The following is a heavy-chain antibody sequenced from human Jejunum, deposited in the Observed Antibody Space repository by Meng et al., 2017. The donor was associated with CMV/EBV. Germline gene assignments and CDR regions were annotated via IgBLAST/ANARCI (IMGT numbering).Heavy chain of an antibody. Sequence: QGRLLQSGARVKRPRASVKVSCKASGYSFTTYAMHWVRQASGQRLEWMGWINAGNGNTKYSEKFQSRVTITRDTAASTAYMELSSLRSEDTAVYYCARTGCSSSSCYDYWGQGTLVTVSS. CDR3: ARTGCSSSSCYDY. CDR2: INAGNGNT. CDR1: GYSFTTYA. J-gene: IGHJ4*02. V-gene: IGHV1-3*01. D-gene: IGHD2-2*01.